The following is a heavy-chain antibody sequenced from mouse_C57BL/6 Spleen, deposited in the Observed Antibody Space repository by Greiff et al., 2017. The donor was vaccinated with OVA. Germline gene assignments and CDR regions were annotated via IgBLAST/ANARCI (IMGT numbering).Heavy chain of an antibody. Sequence: VQLQQSGAELVRPGASVKLSCTASGFNIKDYYMHWVKQRPEQGLEWIGRIDPEDGDTEYAPKFQGKATMTADTSSNTAYLQLSSLTSEDTAVDYCTTEKSEVYFDYWGQGTTLTVSS. V-gene: IGHV14-1*01. CDR1: GFNIKDYY. CDR3: TTEKSEVYFDY. J-gene: IGHJ2*01. CDR2: IDPEDGDT.